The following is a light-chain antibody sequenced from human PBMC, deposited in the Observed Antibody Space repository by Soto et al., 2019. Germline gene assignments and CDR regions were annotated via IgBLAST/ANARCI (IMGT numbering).Light chain of an antibody. CDR2: SSN. V-gene: IGLV1-44*01. Sequence: QSVLTQPAATSGTPGQRVTISYSGSSSNIGSNTVNWYQQLPGTAPKLLIYSSNQRPSGVPDRFSGSKSGTSASLAISGLQSDDEADYYCATWDDSLNGYVFGTGTKVTVL. CDR3: ATWDDSLNGYV. CDR1: SSNIGSNT. J-gene: IGLJ1*01.